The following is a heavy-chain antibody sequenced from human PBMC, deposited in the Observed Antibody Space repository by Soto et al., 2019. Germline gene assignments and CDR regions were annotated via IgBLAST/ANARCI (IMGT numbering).Heavy chain of an antibody. CDR2: IYYSGST. Sequence: SETLSLTCTVSGGSISSGGYYWSWIRQHPGKGLEWIGYIYYSGSTYYNPSLKSRVTISVDTSKNQFSLKLSSVTAADTAVYYCARPNEGSSWYEPTTDAFDIWGQGTMVTVSS. CDR3: ARPNEGSSWYEPTTDAFDI. V-gene: IGHV4-31*03. D-gene: IGHD6-13*01. CDR1: GGSISSGGYY. J-gene: IGHJ3*02.